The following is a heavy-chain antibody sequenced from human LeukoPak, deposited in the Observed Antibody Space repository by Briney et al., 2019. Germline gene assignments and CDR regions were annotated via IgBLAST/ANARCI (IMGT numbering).Heavy chain of an antibody. Sequence: PSETLSLTCTVSGGSISSYYWSWIRQPAGKGLEWIGRIYTSGSTNYNPSLKSRVTMSVDTSKNQFSLKLSSVTAADTAVYYCAGRLGYSSSWYEEDWGQGTLVTVSS. CDR1: GGSISSYY. CDR3: AGRLGYSSSWYEED. J-gene: IGHJ4*02. V-gene: IGHV4-4*07. D-gene: IGHD6-13*01. CDR2: IYTSGST.